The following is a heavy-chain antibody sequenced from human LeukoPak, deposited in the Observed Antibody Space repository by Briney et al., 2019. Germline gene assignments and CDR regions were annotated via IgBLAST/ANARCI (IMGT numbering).Heavy chain of an antibody. CDR1: GYTFTGYY. J-gene: IGHJ4*02. Sequence: ASVKVSCKASGYTFTGYYMHWVRQAPGQGLEWMGWINPSGGSASYAQKFQGRVTMTSDTSTSTVYIKLSSLRSEDTAVYYCARVTSSSWYNCFDYWGQGTLVTVSS. V-gene: IGHV1-46*01. D-gene: IGHD6-13*01. CDR2: INPSGGSA. CDR3: ARVTSSSWYNCFDY.